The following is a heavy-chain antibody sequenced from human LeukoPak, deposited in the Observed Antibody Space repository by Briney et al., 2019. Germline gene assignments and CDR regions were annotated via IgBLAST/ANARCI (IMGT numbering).Heavy chain of an antibody. CDR2: IYYSGST. CDR1: GGSISSTSNY. Sequence: SETLSLTCSVSGGSISSTSNYWGWIRQPPGTGLEWIGSIYYSGSTYYNPSLKSRVTISVDTSKNQFSLKLSSVTAADTAVYYCARERYYYDSSGYTYPYYFDYWGQGTLVTVSS. V-gene: IGHV4-39*07. J-gene: IGHJ4*02. D-gene: IGHD3-22*01. CDR3: ARERYYYDSSGYTYPYYFDY.